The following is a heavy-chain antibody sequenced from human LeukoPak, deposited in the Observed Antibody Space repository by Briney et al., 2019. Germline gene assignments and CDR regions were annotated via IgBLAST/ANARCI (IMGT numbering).Heavy chain of an antibody. CDR3: ARDYADYVGSSFFDY. V-gene: IGHV3-23*01. D-gene: IGHD4-17*01. Sequence: GGSLRLSCAASGFAFNNYAMNWVRQAPGKGLEWVSSISGGGETTYYADSAKGRFTISRDNSQNTLYLQMNSLRAEDTAVYYCARDYADYVGSSFFDYWGQGTLVTVSS. J-gene: IGHJ4*02. CDR1: GFAFNNYA. CDR2: ISGGGETT.